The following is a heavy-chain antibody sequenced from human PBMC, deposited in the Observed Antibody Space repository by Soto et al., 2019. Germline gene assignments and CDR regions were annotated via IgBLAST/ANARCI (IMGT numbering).Heavy chain of an antibody. CDR1: GGIFSSNT. Sequence: QVYLVQSGAEVKTPGSSVKISCKASGGIFSSNTINWVRQAAGQGLGWMGGIIPLFGTANYAEKFQGRVTITADKSTKTEYMELTSLRSEYTAVYYCASKAACGGDCYAFDSWGQGTLVTVSS. V-gene: IGHV1-69*06. D-gene: IGHD2-21*02. CDR3: ASKAACGGDCYAFDS. CDR2: IIPLFGTA. J-gene: IGHJ4*02.